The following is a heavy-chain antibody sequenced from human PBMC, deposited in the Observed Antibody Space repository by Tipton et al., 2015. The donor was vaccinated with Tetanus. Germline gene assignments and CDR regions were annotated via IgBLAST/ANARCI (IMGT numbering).Heavy chain of an antibody. CDR2: THHSGNT. V-gene: IGHV4-59*01. CDR1: GASISSYY. Sequence: GLVKPSETLSLTCSVSGASISSYYWNWIRQVPGKGLEWIGYTHHSGNTNYNPSLSGRVTTSVDTSKNQFSLKMSSVTAADTAVYYCARAGMVTDDRSKFDSWGQGVLVSVSS. CDR3: ARAGMVTDDRSKFDS. D-gene: IGHD2-21*02. J-gene: IGHJ4*02.